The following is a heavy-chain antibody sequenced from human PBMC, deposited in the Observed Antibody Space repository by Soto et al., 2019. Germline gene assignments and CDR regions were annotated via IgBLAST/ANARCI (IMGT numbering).Heavy chain of an antibody. Sequence: QVQLQQWGAGLLKPSETLSLTCAVYGVSFSGYYWSWVRQPPGKGLEWIGEINNSGSTNYNPSLKSRVTISVDPSKNQFSLKLNSVTAADTAVYYCARTSRFDYWGQGTLVTVSS. CDR1: GVSFSGYY. J-gene: IGHJ4*02. CDR3: ARTSRFDY. CDR2: INNSGST. D-gene: IGHD6-6*01. V-gene: IGHV4-34*01.